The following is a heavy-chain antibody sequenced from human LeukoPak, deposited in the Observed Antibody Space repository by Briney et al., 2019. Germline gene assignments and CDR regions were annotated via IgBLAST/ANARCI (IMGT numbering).Heavy chain of an antibody. V-gene: IGHV3-23*01. J-gene: IGHJ4*02. CDR1: GFTFSSRA. CDR2: ITGSGATT. CDR3: AKDGTRTTVTSFDY. D-gene: IGHD4-17*01. Sequence: GGSLRLSCTASGFTFSSRAMGWVRQAPGKGLEWVASITGSGATTYYPASVKGRLTISRDNSRDTVFLQMTSLRADDTAVYYCAKDGTRTTVTSFDYWGQGTLVTVSS.